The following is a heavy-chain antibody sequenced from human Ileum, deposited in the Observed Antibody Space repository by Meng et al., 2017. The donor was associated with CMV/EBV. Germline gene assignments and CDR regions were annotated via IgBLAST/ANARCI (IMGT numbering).Heavy chain of an antibody. V-gene: IGHV3-9*01. CDR3: ARSDGGFDY. Sequence: SLKISCAASGFTFDDYAMHWVRQAPGKGLEWVSGISWNSGSIGYADSVKGRFTISRDNAKNSLYLQMNSLRAEDTGVYYCARSDGGFDYWGQGTLVTVSS. J-gene: IGHJ4*02. CDR1: GFTFDDYA. D-gene: IGHD4-23*01. CDR2: ISWNSGSI.